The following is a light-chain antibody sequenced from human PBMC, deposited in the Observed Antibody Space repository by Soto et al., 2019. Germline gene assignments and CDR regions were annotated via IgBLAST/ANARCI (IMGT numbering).Light chain of an antibody. V-gene: IGLV1-44*01. CDR1: SSSIGSNY. CDR3: AAWDDSLNGVV. J-gene: IGLJ2*01. CDR2: SNN. Sequence: QSVLTQPPSASGTPGQRVTISCSGSSSSIGSNYVYWYQQLPGTAPKLLIYSNNQRPSGVPDRFSGSKSGTSASLAISGLQSEDEADYYCAAWDDSLNGVVFGGGTKLTVL.